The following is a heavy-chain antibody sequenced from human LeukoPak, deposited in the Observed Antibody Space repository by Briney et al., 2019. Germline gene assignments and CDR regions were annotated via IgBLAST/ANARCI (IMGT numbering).Heavy chain of an antibody. J-gene: IGHJ5*02. V-gene: IGHV4-34*01. Sequence: PSETLSLTCAVYVGSFSGYYWSCIRHPPEKGLEWIGEINHSASNNYNPSVTSRVTISVDTSKNQFSLKLSSVTAADTAVYYCASHGYSSSWYWFDPRGQGTLVTVSS. CDR3: ASHGYSSSWYWFDP. CDR1: VGSFSGYY. CDR2: INHSASN. D-gene: IGHD6-13*01.